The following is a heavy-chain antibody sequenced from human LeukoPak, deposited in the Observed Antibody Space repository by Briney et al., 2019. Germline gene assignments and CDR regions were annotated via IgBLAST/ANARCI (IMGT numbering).Heavy chain of an antibody. CDR2: IYYSGSA. J-gene: IGHJ6*02. CDR1: GGSISSGGYY. Sequence: SQTLSLTCTVSGGSISSGGYYWSWIRQLPGKGLEWIGYIYYSGSAYYNPSLNSRVTISVDTSKNQFSLKLSSVTAADTAVYYCARDDCYGYSSSYSMDVWGQGTTVTVSS. V-gene: IGHV4-31*03. D-gene: IGHD5-18*01. CDR3: ARDDCYGYSSSYSMDV.